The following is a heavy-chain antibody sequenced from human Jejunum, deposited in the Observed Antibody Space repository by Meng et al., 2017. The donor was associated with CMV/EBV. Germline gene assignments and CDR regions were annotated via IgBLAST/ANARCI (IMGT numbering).Heavy chain of an antibody. J-gene: IGHJ6*02. CDR2: IKQDGSDK. Sequence: TFSDYWMSWVRKAPGKGLEWVVNIKQDGSDKYYVDSVKGRFTISRDNAKNSLYLEMNSLRAEDTAVYYCARVARSRQYYYYYGMDVWGQGTTVTVSS. CDR3: ARVARSRQYYYYYGMDV. V-gene: IGHV3-7*01. CDR1: TFSDYW.